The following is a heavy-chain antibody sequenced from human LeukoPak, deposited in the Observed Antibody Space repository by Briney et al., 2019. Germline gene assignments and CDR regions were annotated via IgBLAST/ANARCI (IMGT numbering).Heavy chain of an antibody. D-gene: IGHD2-2*01. CDR2: IYYSGST. V-gene: IGHV4-39*07. Sequence: PSETLSLTCTVSGGSISSSSYYWGWIRQPPGKGLEWIGSIYYSGSTYYNPYLKSRVTISVDTSKNQFSLKLSSVTAADTAVYYCARGGYCSSTSCYVYYYYYYYMDVWGKGTTVTVSS. CDR1: GGSISSSSYY. J-gene: IGHJ6*03. CDR3: ARGGYCSSTSCYVYYYYYYYMDV.